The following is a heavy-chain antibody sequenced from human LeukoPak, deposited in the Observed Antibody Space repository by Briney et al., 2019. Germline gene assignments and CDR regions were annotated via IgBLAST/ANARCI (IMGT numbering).Heavy chain of an antibody. J-gene: IGHJ6*03. Sequence: GGSLRLFCAASGFTFSSYAMSWVRQAPGRGLEWVANIKQDGSEKYYVDSVKGRFTISRDNAKNSLYLQMNSLRAEDTAVYYCARVGTGDYYYYYYMDVWGKGTTVTVSS. CDR1: GFTFSSYA. V-gene: IGHV3-7*01. D-gene: IGHD3-10*01. CDR3: ARVGTGDYYYYYYMDV. CDR2: IKQDGSEK.